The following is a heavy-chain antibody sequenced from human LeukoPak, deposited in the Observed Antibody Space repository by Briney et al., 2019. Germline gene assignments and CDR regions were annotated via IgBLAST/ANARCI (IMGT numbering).Heavy chain of an antibody. V-gene: IGHV6-1*01. J-gene: IGHJ4*02. CDR2: TYYRSKWYY. D-gene: IGHD3-10*01. CDR1: GDSVSSNDAV. Sequence: SQTLSLTCATSGDSVSSNDAVWNWIRQSPSRGLEWLGRTYYRSKWYYDYAVSVTSRITINPGTSKNQFSLQLNSVTPEDTAVYYCARENTLVRGTRNPFDYWGQGTLVTVSS. CDR3: ARENTLVRGTRNPFDY.